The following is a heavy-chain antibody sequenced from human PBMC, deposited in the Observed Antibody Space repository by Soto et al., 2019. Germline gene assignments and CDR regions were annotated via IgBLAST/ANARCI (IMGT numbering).Heavy chain of an antibody. V-gene: IGHV3-30*04. CDR1: GFTCNSYA. Sequence: QVQLVESGGGVVQPGGSLRLSCAASGFTCNSYAMHWVRQAPGRGLEWVAAVPYDGRSEHYADSVKGRFSISRDNSKNTLYLQMNSLRAAAAAVYYCAGGSASWNLFHFYGMDVLGQGTTVTVSS. J-gene: IGHJ6*02. CDR3: AGGSASWNLFHFYGMDV. D-gene: IGHD1-1*01. CDR2: VPYDGRSE.